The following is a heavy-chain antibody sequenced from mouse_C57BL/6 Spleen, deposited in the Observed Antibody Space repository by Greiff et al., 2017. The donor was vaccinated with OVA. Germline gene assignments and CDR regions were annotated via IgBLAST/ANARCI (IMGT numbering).Heavy chain of an antibody. CDR1: GYTFTSYW. D-gene: IGHD2-2*01. V-gene: IGHV1-53*01. J-gene: IGHJ1*03. Sequence: QVQLQQPGTELVKPGASVKLSCKASGYTFTSYWMPWVKQRPGQGLEWIGNINPNNGGTNYNEKFKSKATLTVDKSSSTAYMQLRSLTSEDSAVYYCARENYGNDALIWGTGTTVTVSS. CDR3: ARENYGNDALI. CDR2: INPNNGGT.